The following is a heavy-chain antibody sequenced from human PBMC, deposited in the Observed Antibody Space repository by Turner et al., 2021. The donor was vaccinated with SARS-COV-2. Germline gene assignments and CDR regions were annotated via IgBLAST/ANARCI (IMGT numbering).Heavy chain of an antibody. CDR2: ISWNSGSI. J-gene: IGHJ3*02. V-gene: IGHV3-9*01. Sequence: EVQLVESGGGLVQPGGSLRLSCAASGFTFDDYAMHWVRQAPGKGLEWVSGISWNSGSIGYADSVKGRFTISRDNAKNSLYLQMNSLRAEDTALYYCAKVRRFAFDIWGQGTMVTVSS. CDR3: AKVRRFAFDI. CDR1: GFTFDDYA.